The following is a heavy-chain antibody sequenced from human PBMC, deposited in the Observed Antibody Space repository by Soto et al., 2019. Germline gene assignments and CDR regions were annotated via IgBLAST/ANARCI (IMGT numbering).Heavy chain of an antibody. V-gene: IGHV3-30-3*01. CDR2: ISYDGSNK. Sequence: GGSLRLSCAASGFTFSSYAMHWVRQAPGKGLEWVAVISYDGSNKYYADSVKGRFTISRDNSKNTLYLQMNSLRAEDTAVYYCARSGYSNPYYYGMDVWGQGTTVTVSS. D-gene: IGHD3-22*01. CDR3: ARSGYSNPYYYGMDV. J-gene: IGHJ6*02. CDR1: GFTFSSYA.